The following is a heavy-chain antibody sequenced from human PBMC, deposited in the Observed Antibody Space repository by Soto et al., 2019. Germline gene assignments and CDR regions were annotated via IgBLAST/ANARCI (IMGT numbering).Heavy chain of an antibody. D-gene: IGHD3-10*01. CDR2: IYYSGST. J-gene: IGHJ3*02. Sequence: SETLSLTCTVSGGSISSYYWSWIRQPPGKGLEWIGYIYYSGSTNYNPSLKSRVTISVDTSKNQFSLKLSSVTAADTAVYYCARDQKRGLEGYGSGSYYPGGTNDAFDIWGQGTMVTVSS. CDR1: GGSISSYY. CDR3: ARDQKRGLEGYGSGSYYPGGTNDAFDI. V-gene: IGHV4-59*01.